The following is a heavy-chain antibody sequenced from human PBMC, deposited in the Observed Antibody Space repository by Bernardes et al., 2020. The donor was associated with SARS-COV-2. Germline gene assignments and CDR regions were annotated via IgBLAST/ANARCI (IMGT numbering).Heavy chain of an antibody. CDR3: AREFVSSGYYYYGMDV. Sequence: LSLTCSVYVGSFSVYYWSCIRPPPVKGLEWIGDITHSGSTNYNPSLKSRVTISVDTSKNQFSLKLSSVTAADTAVYYCAREFVSSGYYYYGMDVWGQGTTVTVSS. J-gene: IGHJ6*02. D-gene: IGHD3-10*01. CDR1: VGSFSVYY. V-gene: IGHV4-34*01. CDR2: ITHSGST.